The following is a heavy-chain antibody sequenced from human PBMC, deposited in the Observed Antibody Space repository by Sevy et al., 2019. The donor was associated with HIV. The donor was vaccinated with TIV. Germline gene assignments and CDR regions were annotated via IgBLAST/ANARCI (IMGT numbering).Heavy chain of an antibody. D-gene: IGHD1-1*01. CDR1: GFTFRNYW. V-gene: IGHV3-7*01. J-gene: IGHJ6*02. Sequence: GGSLRLSCAASGFTFRNYWMSWVRQAPGKGLEWVANTKEDGSEKYYVDSVKGRFTISRDNAKNSLYLQMNSLRAEDTAVYYCARDRTCNDFYYNYGMDVWGQGTTVTVSS. CDR2: TKEDGSEK. CDR3: ARDRTCNDFYYNYGMDV.